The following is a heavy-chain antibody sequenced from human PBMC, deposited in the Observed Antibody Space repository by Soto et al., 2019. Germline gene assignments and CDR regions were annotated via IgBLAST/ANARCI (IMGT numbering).Heavy chain of an antibody. J-gene: IGHJ3*02. Sequence: ASVKVSCKASGGTFSSYAISWVRQAPGQGLEWMGGFIPIFVTANYAQKFQGRVTITADKSTSTAYMELSSLRSEDTAVYYCARDPSYYGGNLGAFDIWGQGTMVTVS. CDR3: ARDPSYYGGNLGAFDI. CDR1: GGTFSSYA. D-gene: IGHD4-17*01. V-gene: IGHV1-69*06. CDR2: FIPIFVTA.